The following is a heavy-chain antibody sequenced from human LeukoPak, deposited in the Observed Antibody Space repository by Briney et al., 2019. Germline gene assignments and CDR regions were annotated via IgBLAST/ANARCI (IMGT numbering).Heavy chain of an antibody. V-gene: IGHV1-8*01. CDR1: GYTFTSYD. Sequence: ASVKVSCKASGYTFTSYDINWVRQATGQGLEWMGWMNPNSGNTGYAQKFQGRVTMTRNTSISTAYMELSSLRSEDTAVYYCARESAAAGTQLVDYWGQGTLVTVSS. J-gene: IGHJ4*02. D-gene: IGHD6-13*01. CDR2: MNPNSGNT. CDR3: ARESAAAGTQLVDY.